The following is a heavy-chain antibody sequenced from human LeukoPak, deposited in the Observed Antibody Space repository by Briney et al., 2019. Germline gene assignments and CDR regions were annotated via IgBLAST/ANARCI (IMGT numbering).Heavy chain of an antibody. D-gene: IGHD5-18*01. CDR2: IYYNGNT. CDR1: GGSISSYC. V-gene: IGHV4-59*08. Sequence: SETLSLTCAVSGGSISSYCWSWIRQPPGKGLEWIAYIYYNGNTNYNPSFKSRVTISVDTSKNQFSLKLSSVAAADTAIYYCARQPSATAAFGIWGQGTMVTVSS. J-gene: IGHJ3*02. CDR3: ARQPSATAAFGI.